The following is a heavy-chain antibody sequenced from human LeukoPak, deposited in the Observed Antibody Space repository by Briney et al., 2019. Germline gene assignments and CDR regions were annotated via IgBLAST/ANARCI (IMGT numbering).Heavy chain of an antibody. Sequence: GGSLRLSCAASGFAFNDYAMSWVRQAPGKGLEWVSGILQNGGTTYYADSVKGRFTVSRDNSKNTLYLQMNSLRVEDTAIYYCAKDAIRGDGYWEFDYWGQGTLVTVSA. V-gene: IGHV3-23*01. CDR2: ILQNGGTT. CDR1: GFAFNDYA. J-gene: IGHJ4*02. CDR3: AKDAIRGDGYWEFDY. D-gene: IGHD5-24*01.